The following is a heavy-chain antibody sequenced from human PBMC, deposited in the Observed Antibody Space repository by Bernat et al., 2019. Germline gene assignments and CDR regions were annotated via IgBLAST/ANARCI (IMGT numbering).Heavy chain of an antibody. CDR3: ARVIPLRFLAKFDP. CDR1: GGSISSGSYY. J-gene: IGHJ5*02. D-gene: IGHD3-3*01. CDR2: IYTSGST. V-gene: IGHV4-61*02. Sequence: QVQLQESGPGLVKPSQTLSLTCTVSGGSISSGSYYWSWIRQPAGKGLEWIGRIYTSGSTNYNPSLKSRVTISVDTSKNQFPLKLSSVTAADTAVYYCARVIPLRFLAKFDPWGQGTLVTVSS.